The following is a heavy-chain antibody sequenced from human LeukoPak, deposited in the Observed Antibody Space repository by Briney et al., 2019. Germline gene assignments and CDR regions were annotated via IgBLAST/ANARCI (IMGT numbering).Heavy chain of an antibody. D-gene: IGHD2-2*01. CDR3: ARAHIVVVPAARSNWFDP. V-gene: IGHV1-18*01. J-gene: IGHJ5*02. Sequence: ASVTVSFTASGYTFTSYGISWVRQAPGQGLEWMGWISAYNDNTNYAQKLQGRVTMTRDTSTSTAYMELRSLRSDDTAVYYCARAHIVVVPAARSNWFDPWGQGTLVTVSS. CDR2: ISAYNDNT. CDR1: GYTFTSYG.